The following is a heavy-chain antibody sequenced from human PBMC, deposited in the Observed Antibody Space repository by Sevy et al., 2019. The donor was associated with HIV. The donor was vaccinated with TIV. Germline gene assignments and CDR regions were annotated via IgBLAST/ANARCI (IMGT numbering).Heavy chain of an antibody. V-gene: IGHV3-11*01. CDR3: ARDHVKDGDLGDYYYYAMDV. CDR1: GFTLSDYY. J-gene: IGHJ6*02. D-gene: IGHD4-17*01. CDR2: ISGSGSTI. Sequence: GGSLRLSCAASGFTLSDYYMSWIRQAPGKGLEWVSYISGSGSTIYYADSVKGRFTISRDNAKNSLSLQMNSLRAEDTALYFCARDHVKDGDLGDYYYYAMDVWGQGTTVTVSS.